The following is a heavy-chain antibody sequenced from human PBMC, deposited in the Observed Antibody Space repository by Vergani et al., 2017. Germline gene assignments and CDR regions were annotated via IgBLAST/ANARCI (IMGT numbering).Heavy chain of an antibody. D-gene: IGHD5-24*01. CDR1: GGSISSYY. J-gene: IGHJ4*02. V-gene: IGHV4-59*08. CDR3: AILGDGYNYYFDY. CDR2: IYYSGST. Sequence: QVQLQESGPGLVKPSETLSLTCTVPGGSISSYYWSWIRQPPGKGLEWIGYIYYSGSTNYNPSLKSRVTISVDTSKNQFSLKLNSVTAADTAVYYCAILGDGYNYYFDYWGQGTLVTVSS.